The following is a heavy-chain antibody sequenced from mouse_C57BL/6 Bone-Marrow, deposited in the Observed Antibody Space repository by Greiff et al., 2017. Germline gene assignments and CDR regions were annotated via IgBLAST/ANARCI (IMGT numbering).Heavy chain of an antibody. CDR1: GFNIKDDY. J-gene: IGHJ2*01. Sequence: EVQLQQSGAELVRPGASVKLSCTASGFNIKDDYMHWVKQRPEQGLEWIGWIDPENGDTEYASKFQGKATITADTSSTTAYLQLSSRTSEDTAFYYCTTSGSGYWGQGTTLTVSS. CDR3: TTSGSGY. D-gene: IGHD1-1*01. V-gene: IGHV14-4*01. CDR2: IDPENGDT.